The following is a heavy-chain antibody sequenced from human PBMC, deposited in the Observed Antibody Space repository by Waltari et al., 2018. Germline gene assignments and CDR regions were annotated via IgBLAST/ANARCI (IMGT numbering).Heavy chain of an antibody. D-gene: IGHD3-22*01. J-gene: IGHJ4*02. CDR2: IYYSGST. CDR3: ARSITMIVVVITSLANFDY. CDR1: GGSISSSSYY. Sequence: QLQLQESGPGLVKPSETLSLTCTVSGGSISSSSYYWVWIRQPPGKGLEWIGSIYYSGSTYYNPSLKSRVIISVDTSKNQFSLKLSSVTAADTSVYYCARSITMIVVVITSLANFDYWGQGTLVTVSS. V-gene: IGHV4-39*01.